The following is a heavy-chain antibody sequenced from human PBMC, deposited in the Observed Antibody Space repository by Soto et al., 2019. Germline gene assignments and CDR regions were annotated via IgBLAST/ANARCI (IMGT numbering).Heavy chain of an antibody. J-gene: IGHJ4*02. CDR2: INPNTGGT. Sequence: ASVKVSCKAAGYTFTGYYMYWVRQPPGQGLEWMGWINPNTGGTNYAQKFQGRVTLTRDTSISTAYMELTRLRSDDTAVYYCARERTSGWSPDYWGQGTLVTVSS. CDR1: GYTFTGYY. V-gene: IGHV1-2*02. D-gene: IGHD6-19*01. CDR3: ARERTSGWSPDY.